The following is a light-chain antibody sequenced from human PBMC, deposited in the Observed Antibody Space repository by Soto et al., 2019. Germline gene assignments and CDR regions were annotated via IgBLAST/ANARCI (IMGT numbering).Light chain of an antibody. CDR1: QSINRY. J-gene: IGKJ2*01. V-gene: IGKV1-39*01. CDR2: AAS. CDR3: QQSSTTPYT. Sequence: DIQMTQSPSSLSAFVGDRVTITCRASQSINRYLNWYQQIPGKAPKLLIFAASSLQSGVPSRFSGSGSGTQFSLTISSLQPEEFATYYCQQSSTTPYTFGLGTKLELK.